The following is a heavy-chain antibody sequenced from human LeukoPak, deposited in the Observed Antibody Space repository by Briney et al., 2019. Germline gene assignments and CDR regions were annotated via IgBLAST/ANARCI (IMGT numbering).Heavy chain of an antibody. CDR3: AKDLTYDSSGYPDY. D-gene: IGHD3-22*01. V-gene: IGHV3-30*02. CDR1: GFTFSSYG. CDR2: IRYDGSNK. J-gene: IGHJ4*02. Sequence: GGSLRLSCAASGFTFSSYGMHWVRQAPGKGLEWVAFIRYDGSNKYYADSVKGRFTISRDNSKNTLYLQMNSLRAEDTAVYYCAKDLTYDSSGYPDYWGQGTLVTVSS.